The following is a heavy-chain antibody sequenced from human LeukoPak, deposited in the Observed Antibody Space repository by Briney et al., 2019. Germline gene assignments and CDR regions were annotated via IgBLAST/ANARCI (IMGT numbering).Heavy chain of an antibody. D-gene: IGHD2-8*01. CDR2: IRYDGSNK. CDR1: GFTFSSYC. V-gene: IGHV3-30*02. J-gene: IGHJ4*02. CDR3: AKDRMVYATYFDY. Sequence: GGSLRLSCAASGFTFSSYCMHWVRQAPGKGLEWVAFIRYDGSNKYYAESVKGRFSISRDNSKNTLYLQMNSLRAEDTAVYYCAKDRMVYATYFDYWGQGTLVTVSS.